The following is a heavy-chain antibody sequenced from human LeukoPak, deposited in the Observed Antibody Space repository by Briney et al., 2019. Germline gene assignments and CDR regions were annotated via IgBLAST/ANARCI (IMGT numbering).Heavy chain of an antibody. V-gene: IGHV1-69*01. Sequence: GSSVKVSCKASGGTFSSYAIIWVRQAPGQGLEWMGGIIPIFGTANYAQKFQGRVTITADESTSTAYMELSSLRSEDTAVYYCARVATIVGATPYDAFDIWGQGTMVTVSS. J-gene: IGHJ3*02. D-gene: IGHD1-26*01. CDR2: IIPIFGTA. CDR3: ARVATIVGATPYDAFDI. CDR1: GGTFSSYA.